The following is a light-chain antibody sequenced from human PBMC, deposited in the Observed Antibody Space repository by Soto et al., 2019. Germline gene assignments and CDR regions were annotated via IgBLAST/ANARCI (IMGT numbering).Light chain of an antibody. V-gene: IGKV1-27*01. J-gene: IGKJ3*01. Sequence: DIQMTQSPSSLSASVGDRVTITCRASQGLSTYLAWYQQKPGKVPKLLSYAASTLQSGVPSRFSGSGSGTDFTLTISSLQPEDVATYYCQRYDSAQGFTFGPGTEVDV. CDR3: QRYDSAQGFT. CDR2: AAS. CDR1: QGLSTY.